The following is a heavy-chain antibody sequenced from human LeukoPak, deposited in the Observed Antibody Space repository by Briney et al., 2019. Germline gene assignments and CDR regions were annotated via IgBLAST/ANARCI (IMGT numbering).Heavy chain of an antibody. D-gene: IGHD4-17*01. CDR2: ISSLSGTI. Sequence: GGSLRLSCAASGFTFSSYSMNWVRQAPGEGLEWVSYISSLSGTIYYADSVKGRFTISRDNAKNSLYLQMNSLRAEDTAVYYCAKTTDNYYYYYMDVWGKGTTVTVSS. J-gene: IGHJ6*03. CDR3: AKTTDNYYYYYMDV. V-gene: IGHV3-48*01. CDR1: GFTFSSYS.